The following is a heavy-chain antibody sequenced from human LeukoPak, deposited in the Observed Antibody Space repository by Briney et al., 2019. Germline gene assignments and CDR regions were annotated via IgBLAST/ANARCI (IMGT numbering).Heavy chain of an antibody. V-gene: IGHV3-66*01. Sequence: GESLRLSGAASGFTVSSSCMTWVRQAPGKGLEWVSVIYSGGSTYYADSVKGRFTISRDNSKSTLYLQMNSLRVEDTAVYYCARGIAVADTGFFDYWGQGTLVTVSS. CDR2: IYSGGST. CDR3: ARGIAVADTGFFDY. D-gene: IGHD6-19*01. J-gene: IGHJ4*02. CDR1: GFTVSSSC.